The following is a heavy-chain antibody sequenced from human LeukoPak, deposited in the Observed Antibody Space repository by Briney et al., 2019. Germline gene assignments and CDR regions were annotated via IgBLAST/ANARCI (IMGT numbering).Heavy chain of an antibody. Sequence: PGGSLRLSCAASGFTFSSYAMHWVRQAPGKGLEWVAVISYDGSNKYYADSVKGRFTISRDNSKNTLYLQMNSLRAEDTAVYYCARADLYYDFWSGYYFDYWGQGTLVTVSS. V-gene: IGHV3-30-3*01. D-gene: IGHD3-3*01. J-gene: IGHJ4*02. CDR2: ISYDGSNK. CDR3: ARADLYYDFWSGYYFDY. CDR1: GFTFSSYA.